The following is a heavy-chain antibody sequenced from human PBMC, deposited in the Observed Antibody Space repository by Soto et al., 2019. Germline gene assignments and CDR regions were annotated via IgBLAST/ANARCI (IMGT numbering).Heavy chain of an antibody. CDR2: IYPGDSDT. J-gene: IGHJ5*02. D-gene: IGHD2-15*01. Sequence: PVVSIKVPCEGAGDKFGYYWIGCVRQMPDKGLEWVGIIYPGDSDTVYNQSFQGRVTMSVDMRSNAAYLRWSSLQTSGTGIYYCPRRMGPSIGWLDPWGQGTQVTVSS. V-gene: IGHV5-51*01. CDR1: GDKFGYYW. CDR3: PRRMGPSIGWLDP.